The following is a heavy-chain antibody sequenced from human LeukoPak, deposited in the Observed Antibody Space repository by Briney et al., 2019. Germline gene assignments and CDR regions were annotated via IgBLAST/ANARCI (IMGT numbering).Heavy chain of an antibody. J-gene: IGHJ4*02. CDR1: GGTFISYA. V-gene: IGHV1-69*13. D-gene: IGHD3-3*01. CDR2: IIPIFGTA. Sequence: SVKVSCKASGGTFISYAISWVRQAPGQGLEWMGGIIPIFGTANYAQKFQGRVTITADESTSTAYMELSSLRSEDTAVYYCAGGDSPATIFGVVIPPGFDYWGQGTLVTVSS. CDR3: AGGDSPATIFGVVIPPGFDY.